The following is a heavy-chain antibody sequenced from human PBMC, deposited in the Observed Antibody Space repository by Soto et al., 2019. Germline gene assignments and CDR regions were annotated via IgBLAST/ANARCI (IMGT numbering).Heavy chain of an antibody. CDR1: GYSFTSYS. D-gene: IGHD5-18*01. CDR3: ARQSDKAAEFYYYYGMDV. Sequence: PRESLKISCKGSGYSFTSYSIVLVPQMNEKGLEWMGLIYPGDSDTRYSPSFQGQVTISADKSISTAYLQWSSLKASDTAMYYCARQSDKAAEFYYYYGMDVWGQGTTVTVSS. V-gene: IGHV5-51*01. J-gene: IGHJ6*02. CDR2: IYPGDSDT.